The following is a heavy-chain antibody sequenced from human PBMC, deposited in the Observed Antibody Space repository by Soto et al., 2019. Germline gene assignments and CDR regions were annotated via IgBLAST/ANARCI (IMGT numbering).Heavy chain of an antibody. CDR1: GLTFSSYA. Sequence: EVQLLESGGGLVQPGGSLRLSCAASGLTFSSYAMSWVRQAPGKGLEWVSAISGSGGSTYYADSVKGRFTISRDNSKNTLYLQMNSLRAEDTAVYYCAKDIHHIVLMVYATHFDYWGQGTLVTVSS. D-gene: IGHD2-8*01. CDR3: AKDIHHIVLMVYATHFDY. CDR2: ISGSGGST. J-gene: IGHJ4*02. V-gene: IGHV3-23*01.